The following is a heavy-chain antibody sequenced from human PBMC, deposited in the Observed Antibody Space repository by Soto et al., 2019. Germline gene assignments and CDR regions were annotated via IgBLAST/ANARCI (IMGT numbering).Heavy chain of an antibody. CDR1: GGSFSGYS. V-gene: IGHV4-34*12. CDR3: ARPHYDTNTFYSYFDY. J-gene: IGHJ4*02. D-gene: IGHD3-22*01. Sequence: SETLSLTCAVYGGSFSGYSWSWIRQPPGKGLEWIGEILHGGSTNYSPSLKSRVTISVDTSKNQFSLELRSVTAADTAVYYCARPHYDTNTFYSYFDYWGQGTLGTVSS. CDR2: ILHGGST.